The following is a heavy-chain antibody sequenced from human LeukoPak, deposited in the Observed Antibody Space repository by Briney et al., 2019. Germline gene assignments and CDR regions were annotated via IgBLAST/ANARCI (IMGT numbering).Heavy chain of an antibody. J-gene: IGHJ4*02. V-gene: IGHV3-43*02. CDR1: GFTFDDYA. D-gene: IGHD3-9*01. CDR2: ISGDGGST. Sequence: PGGSLRLSCAASGFTFDDYAMHWVRHAPGKGREWVSLISGDGGSTYYADSVKGRFTISRDNSKNSLYLQMNSLRTEDTALYYCAKGDYDILTGYSRAPPLYWGQGTLVTVSS. CDR3: AKGDYDILTGYSRAPPLY.